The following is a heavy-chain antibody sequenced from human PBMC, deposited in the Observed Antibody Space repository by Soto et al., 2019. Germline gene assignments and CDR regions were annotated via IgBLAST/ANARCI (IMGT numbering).Heavy chain of an antibody. CDR1: GGSISSYY. CDR2: IYYSGST. J-gene: IGHJ4*02. V-gene: IGHV4-59*01. CDR3: ARTLYSSGPPFDY. Sequence: NPSETLSLTCTVSGGSISSYYWSWIRQPPGKGLEWIGYIYYSGSTNYNPSLKSRVTISVDTSKNQFSLKLSSVTAADTAVYYCARTLYSSGPPFDYWGQGTLVTVSS. D-gene: IGHD5-18*01.